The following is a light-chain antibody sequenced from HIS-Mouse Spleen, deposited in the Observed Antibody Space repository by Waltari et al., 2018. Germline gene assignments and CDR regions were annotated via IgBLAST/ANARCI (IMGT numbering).Light chain of an antibody. V-gene: IGLV3-21*03. CDR2: DCS. Sequence: SYVLTQPPSVSVAPGKTARITCGGNNIGSKSVHWYPQKPGQATVLVVYDCSDRPSGIPERVAGANSGNTATLTISRVEAGDEADYYCQVWDSSSDHVVFGGGTKLTVL. CDR3: QVWDSSSDHVV. CDR1: NIGSKS. J-gene: IGLJ2*01.